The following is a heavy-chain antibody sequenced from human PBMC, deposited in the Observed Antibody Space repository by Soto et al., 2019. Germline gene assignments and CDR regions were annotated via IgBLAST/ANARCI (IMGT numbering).Heavy chain of an antibody. CDR3: VKDESINGYSGRFRH. Sequence: EVQLVESGGGLVQPGRSLRLSCAASGFTFDDYAMHWVRQVPGKGLEWVSGINWNSGSIGYGDSVQGRFAISRDNATNSLHPQMNSLSAEDTAFYDCVKDESINGYSGRFRHWGQGTLVTVSS. CDR2: INWNSGSI. V-gene: IGHV3-9*01. CDR1: GFTFDDYA. D-gene: IGHD1-26*01. J-gene: IGHJ1*01.